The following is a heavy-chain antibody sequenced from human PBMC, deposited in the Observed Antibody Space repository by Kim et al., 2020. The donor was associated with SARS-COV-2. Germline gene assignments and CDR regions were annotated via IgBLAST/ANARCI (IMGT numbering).Heavy chain of an antibody. J-gene: IGHJ3*02. Sequence: KGRFTISIANAKNTLYLQMNSLRAEDTAVYYCAKGTVTMIVVANQNAFDIWGQGTMVTVSS. D-gene: IGHD3-22*01. V-gene: IGHV3-23*01. CDR3: AKGTVTMIVVANQNAFDI.